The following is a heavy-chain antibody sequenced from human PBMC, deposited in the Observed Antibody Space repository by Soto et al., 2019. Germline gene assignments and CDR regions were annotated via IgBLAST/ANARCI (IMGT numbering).Heavy chain of an antibody. Sequence: ETLSLTCTVSGGSISSYYWSWIRQPPGKGLEWIGYIYYSGSTNYNPSLKSRVTISVDTSKNQFSLKLNSVTAADTAVYYCARSGGSLGYWGKGTLVTVSS. CDR1: GGSISSYY. V-gene: IGHV4-59*01. J-gene: IGHJ4*02. CDR2: IYYSGST. D-gene: IGHD2-15*01. CDR3: ARSGGSLGY.